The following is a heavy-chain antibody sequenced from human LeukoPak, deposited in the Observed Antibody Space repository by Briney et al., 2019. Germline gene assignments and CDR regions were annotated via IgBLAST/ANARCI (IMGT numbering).Heavy chain of an antibody. CDR3: AKIGSVTTFGY. V-gene: IGHV3-30*18. J-gene: IGHJ4*02. D-gene: IGHD4-17*01. CDR2: ISYDGSSK. Sequence: GGSLRLSCAASGFTFSSYGMHWVRQAPGKGLEWVAVISYDGSSKYYADSVKGRFTISRDNSKNTLYLQMNSLRAEDTAVYYCAKIGSVTTFGYWGQGTLVTVSS. CDR1: GFTFSSYG.